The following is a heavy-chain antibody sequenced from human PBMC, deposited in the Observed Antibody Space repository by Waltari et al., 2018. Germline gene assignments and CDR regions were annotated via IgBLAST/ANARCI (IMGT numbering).Heavy chain of an antibody. CDR1: GFNFEDYG. Sequence: EVQLVESGGRLVRPGGSLRLSCAASGFNFEDYGMTWVRQAPGKGVGWGSGSSWNGGSKGYGDALKGRFNISRDNAKNSLYLEINNLRVDDTALYHCVREHYHLGYLDLWGRGTLVTVSS. D-gene: IGHD2-2*01. V-gene: IGHV3-20*01. J-gene: IGHJ2*01. CDR2: SSWNGGSK. CDR3: VREHYHLGYLDL.